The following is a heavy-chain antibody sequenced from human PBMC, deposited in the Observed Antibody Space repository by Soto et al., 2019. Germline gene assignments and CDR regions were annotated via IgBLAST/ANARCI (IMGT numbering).Heavy chain of an antibody. CDR1: GFDFEDYA. CDR3: AKSLYYYDSSPLDH. Sequence: PGGALRLSCAAAGFDFEDYAIHSVRQVPGKGLEWVSLTNSDGTDSYYMDSVKGRFTLSRDNAKSTLYLQMDRLRPEDTALYFCAKSLYYYDSSPLDHWVQVPLFTDS. D-gene: IGHD3-22*01. CDR2: TNSDGTDS. J-gene: IGHJ1*01. V-gene: IGHV3-43D*04.